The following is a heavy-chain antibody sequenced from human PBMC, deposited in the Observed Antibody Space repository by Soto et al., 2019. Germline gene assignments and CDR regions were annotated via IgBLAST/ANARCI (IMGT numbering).Heavy chain of an antibody. D-gene: IGHD3-16*01. Sequence: SVKVSCKASGVTFSSYAISWVRQAPGQGLEWMGGIMPIFGTANYAKKFQGRVTITADESTSTAYMEMSSLRSEDTAVYYCASGDLYYDYVWGSLGSAHNWFDPWGQGTLVTVSS. CDR2: IMPIFGTA. CDR1: GVTFSSYA. CDR3: ASGDLYYDYVWGSLGSAHNWFDP. J-gene: IGHJ5*02. V-gene: IGHV1-69*13.